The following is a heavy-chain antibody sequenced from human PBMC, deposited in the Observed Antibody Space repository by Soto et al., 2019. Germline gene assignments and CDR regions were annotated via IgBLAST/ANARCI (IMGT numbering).Heavy chain of an antibody. J-gene: IGHJ4*02. CDR2: IWYDGSNK. V-gene: IGHV3-33*01. CDR3: ARESFHGSSGAPVDY. Sequence: QVQLVESGGGVVQPGRSLRLSCAASGFTFSSYGMHWVRQAPGKGLEWVAVIWYDGSNKYYADSVKGRFPISRDNSKNTLYLQMNSLRAEDTAVYYCARESFHGSSGAPVDYWGQGTLVTVSS. D-gene: IGHD6-19*01. CDR1: GFTFSSYG.